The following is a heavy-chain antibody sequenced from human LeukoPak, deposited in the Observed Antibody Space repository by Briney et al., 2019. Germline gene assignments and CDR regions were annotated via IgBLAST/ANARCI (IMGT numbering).Heavy chain of an antibody. Sequence: SETLSLTCTVSGGSISSYYWSWIRQPPGKGLEWIGYIYYSGSTNYNPSLKSRVTISVDTSKNQFSLKLSSVTAADTAVYYCARDVGFYFDYWGQGTLVTVSS. J-gene: IGHJ4*02. CDR1: GGSISSYY. CDR3: ARDVGFYFDY. CDR2: IYYSGST. V-gene: IGHV4-59*01. D-gene: IGHD6-25*01.